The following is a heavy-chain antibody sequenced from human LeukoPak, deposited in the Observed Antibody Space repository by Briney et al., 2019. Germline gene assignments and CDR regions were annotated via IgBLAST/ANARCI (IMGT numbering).Heavy chain of an antibody. J-gene: IGHJ4*02. D-gene: IGHD1-26*01. CDR3: ARSWAGMYYPFYYFDF. CDR2: INHRGST. Sequence: SETLYLTCTVSGGSISSSSYYWSWIRQPPGKGLEWIEEINHRGSTHYNPSLKSRVNISVDTSKNEFSLSLGSVTAADTAVYYCARSWAGMYYPFYYFDFWGQGTLVSVSS. CDR1: GGSISSSSYY. V-gene: IGHV4-39*07.